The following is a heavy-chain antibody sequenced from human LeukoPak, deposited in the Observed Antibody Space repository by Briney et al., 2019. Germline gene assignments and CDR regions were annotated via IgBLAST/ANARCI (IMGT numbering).Heavy chain of an antibody. V-gene: IGHV1-46*01. D-gene: IGHD5-24*01. CDR3: ARIRDGYNDAYDI. J-gene: IGHJ3*02. Sequence: ASVKVSCHASGSTFTSYYIHLVRQAPGQGFEWMAIINPSDGSTTNSQKFQGRVTMTRDTSTSTVYMELSGLRSEDTALYYCARIRDGYNDAYDIWGQGTMVTVSS. CDR1: GSTFTSYY. CDR2: INPSDGST.